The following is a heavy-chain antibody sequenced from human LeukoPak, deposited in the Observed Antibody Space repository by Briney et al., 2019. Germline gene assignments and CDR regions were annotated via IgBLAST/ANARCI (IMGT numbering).Heavy chain of an antibody. V-gene: IGHV3-33*01. Sequence: PGRSLRLSCAASGFIFSSYGMHWVRQAPGKGLEWVAVIWYDGSNKYYADSVEGRFTISRDNSKNTLYLQMNSLRAEDTAVYYCARAYYYDSGTYDFDYWGQGTLVTVSS. D-gene: IGHD3-10*01. CDR1: GFIFSSYG. J-gene: IGHJ4*02. CDR3: ARAYYYDSGTYDFDY. CDR2: IWYDGSNK.